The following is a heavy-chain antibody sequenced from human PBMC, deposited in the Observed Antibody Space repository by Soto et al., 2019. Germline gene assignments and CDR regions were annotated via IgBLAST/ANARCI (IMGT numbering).Heavy chain of an antibody. V-gene: IGHV1-2*02. J-gene: IGHJ5*02. CDR1: GFSFTGYY. CDR3: AKDLTRQLAYWLDP. Sequence: QVQLVQSGAAVKKPGASVKVSCKASGFSFTGYYIHWLRQAPGQGLEWMGWINAHSGGTEYAQKFQGRVTVTRHTSIATAYLTLTSLTSDDTALYYCAKDLTRQLAYWLDPWGQGTQVTVSS. D-gene: IGHD6-6*01. CDR2: INAHSGGT.